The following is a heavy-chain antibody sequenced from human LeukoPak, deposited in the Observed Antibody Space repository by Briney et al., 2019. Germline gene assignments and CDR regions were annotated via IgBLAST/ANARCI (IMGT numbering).Heavy chain of an antibody. CDR1: GGSISSGGYC. Sequence: SETLSLTCTVSGGSISSGGYCWSWIRQHPGKGLEWIGFFYYSGNTNYNPSLKSRVTISIDTSKNQFSLRLDSVTAADTAVYYCARGLSIAVADTKPYYFDYWGQGTLVTVSS. J-gene: IGHJ4*02. V-gene: IGHV4-61*08. CDR2: FYYSGNT. D-gene: IGHD6-19*01. CDR3: ARGLSIAVADTKPYYFDY.